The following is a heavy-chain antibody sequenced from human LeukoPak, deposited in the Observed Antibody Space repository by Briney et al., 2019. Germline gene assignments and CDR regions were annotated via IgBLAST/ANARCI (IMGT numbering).Heavy chain of an antibody. Sequence: SETLSLTCAVSDYSISTGYYWGWIRQPPGKGLEWIGSISHGGSTHYNASLKSRVTISVGTSKNQFSLKLASVTAADTAVYYCARQADVPSAIGYFDYWGQGTLVTVSS. CDR3: ARQADVPSAIGYFDY. D-gene: IGHD2-2*01. J-gene: IGHJ4*02. CDR1: DYSISTGYY. V-gene: IGHV4-38-2*01. CDR2: ISHGGST.